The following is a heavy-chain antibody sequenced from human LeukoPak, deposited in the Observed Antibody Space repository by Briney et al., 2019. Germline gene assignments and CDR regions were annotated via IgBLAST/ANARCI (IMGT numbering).Heavy chain of an antibody. CDR3: ARGGAVLYSSSWLSPLGMDV. J-gene: IGHJ6*04. Sequence: SETLSLTCTVSGGSISSYYWSWIRQPPGKGLEWIGYIYYSGSTNYNPSLKSRVTISVDTSKNQFSLKLSSVTAADTAVYYCARGGAVLYSSSWLSPLGMDVWGKGTTVTVSS. V-gene: IGHV4-59*01. CDR2: IYYSGST. D-gene: IGHD6-13*01. CDR1: GGSISSYY.